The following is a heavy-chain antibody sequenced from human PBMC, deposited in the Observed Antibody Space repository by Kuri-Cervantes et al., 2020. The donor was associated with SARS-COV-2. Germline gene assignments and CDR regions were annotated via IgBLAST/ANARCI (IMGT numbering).Heavy chain of an antibody. CDR1: GFTFSSYA. CDR2: ISYDGSNK. CDR3: VKDGWNLGDYFDF. V-gene: IGHV3-30*04. J-gene: IGHJ4*02. Sequence: GGSLRLFCAASGFTFSSYAMHWVRQAPGKGLEWVAVISYDGSNKYYADSVKGRFTISRDNSKNALYLQMNSLRVEDTALYFCVKDGWNLGDYFDFWGQGTLVTVSS. D-gene: IGHD1-1*01.